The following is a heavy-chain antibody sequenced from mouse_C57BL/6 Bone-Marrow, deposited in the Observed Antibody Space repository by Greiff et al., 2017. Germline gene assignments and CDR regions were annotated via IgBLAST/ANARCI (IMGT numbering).Heavy chain of an antibody. V-gene: IGHV1-53*01. J-gene: IGHJ3*01. D-gene: IGHD2-4*01. Sequence: QVQLQQPGTELVKPGASVKMSCKASGYTFTSYWMHWVKQRPGKSLEWIGNINPSNGGTNYNEKFKSKATLTVDKSSSTAYMQLSRLTSDDSAVYYCARNDYVWAWFAYWGQGTLVTVSA. CDR3: ARNDYVWAWFAY. CDR1: GYTFTSYW. CDR2: INPSNGGT.